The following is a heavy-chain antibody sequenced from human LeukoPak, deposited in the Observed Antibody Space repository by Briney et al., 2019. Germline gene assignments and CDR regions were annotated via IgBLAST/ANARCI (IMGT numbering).Heavy chain of an antibody. D-gene: IGHD6-19*01. V-gene: IGHV1-46*01. CDR2: INPSGGST. J-gene: IGHJ3*02. Sequence: WASVKVSCKTSGHTFSNYLMHWVRQAPGQGLEWMGVINPSGGSTSYAQKFQGRVTMTRDMSTKTVYMELSSLRYEDTAVYYCARIQWLVPTDAFDIWGQGTMVTVSS. CDR3: ARIQWLVPTDAFDI. CDR1: GHTFSNYL.